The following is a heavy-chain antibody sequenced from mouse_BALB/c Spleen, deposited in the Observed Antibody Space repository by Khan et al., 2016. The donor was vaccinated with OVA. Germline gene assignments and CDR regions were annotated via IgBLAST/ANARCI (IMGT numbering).Heavy chain of an antibody. Sequence: EVELVESGGDLVKPGASLKFSCPASGFTISTFGMPWVRQTPDKSLEWVATISRGGIYTKYQDNVKGRSIMSRDNSKNTQHLKMRSLKSEGRAMYYSTRLIYYCNGEGFTYWGKETLAPISA. J-gene: IGHJ3*01. D-gene: IGHD1-1*01. CDR2: ISRGGIYT. CDR1: GFTISTFG. CDR3: TRLIYYCNGEGFTY. V-gene: IGHV5-6*01.